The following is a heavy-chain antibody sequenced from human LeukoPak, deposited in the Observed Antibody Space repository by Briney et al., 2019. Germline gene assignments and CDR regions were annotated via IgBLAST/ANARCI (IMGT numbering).Heavy chain of an antibody. J-gene: IGHJ4*02. CDR3: ARDVGYDFWSGYSDY. D-gene: IGHD3-3*01. V-gene: IGHV1-2*02. CDR2: INPNSGGT. CDR1: GYTLTGYY. Sequence: ASVKVSCKASGYTLTGYYMHWVRQAPGQGLEWMGWINPNSGGTNYAQKFQGRVTMTRDTSISTAYMELSRLRSDDTAVYYCARDVGYDFWSGYSDYWGQGTLVTVSP.